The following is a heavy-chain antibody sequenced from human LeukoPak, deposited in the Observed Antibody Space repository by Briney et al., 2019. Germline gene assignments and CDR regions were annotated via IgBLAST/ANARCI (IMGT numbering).Heavy chain of an antibody. D-gene: IGHD3-22*01. J-gene: IGHJ3*02. V-gene: IGHV1-18*01. CDR1: GYTFTSYA. CDR2: ISTYTGNT. CDR3: ARVLVVSSDAFNI. Sequence: ASVKVSFKTSGYTFTSYAMSWVRQAPGQGLECMGWISTYTGNTDYAQKLQGRVTMTTDTSTSTAYMELRSLSSDDTAVYYCARVLVVSSDAFNICGEGTMVTVSS.